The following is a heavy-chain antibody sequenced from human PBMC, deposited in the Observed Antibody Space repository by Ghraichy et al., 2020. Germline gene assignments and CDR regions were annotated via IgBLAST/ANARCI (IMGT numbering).Heavy chain of an antibody. Sequence: GGSLRLSCAASGFPFNKFAMHWVRQVPGKGLEWLAVISYDGSTKNSVDSMEGRITISRDNSKNTLYLQMTSLRGEDTAVYYCARDGNSGYDMGTYYYYYGMDVWGRGTTVTVSS. J-gene: IGHJ6*04. CDR2: ISYDGSTK. D-gene: IGHD5-12*01. CDR1: GFPFNKFA. V-gene: IGHV3-30-3*01. CDR3: ARDGNSGYDMGTYYYYYGMDV.